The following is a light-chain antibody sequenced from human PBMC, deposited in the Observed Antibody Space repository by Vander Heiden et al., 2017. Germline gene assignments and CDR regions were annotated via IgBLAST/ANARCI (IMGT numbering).Light chain of an antibody. Sequence: DIQMTQSPSSLSASVGGRVPVTCRASQGITDNLQWYQQKPGKAPKRLIYAASRLQSGIPSRFSGSGSGTDLTLTISNLQPEDFATYYCLQYNAYPLTFGQGTKVEIK. CDR3: LQYNAYPLT. V-gene: IGKV1-17*02. CDR1: QGITDN. J-gene: IGKJ1*01. CDR2: AAS.